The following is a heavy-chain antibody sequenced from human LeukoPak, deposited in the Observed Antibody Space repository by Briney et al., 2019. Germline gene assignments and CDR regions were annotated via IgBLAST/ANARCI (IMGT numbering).Heavy chain of an antibody. V-gene: IGHV4-39*07. CDR1: GGSISSSSYY. Sequence: PSETLSLTCTVSGGSISSSSYYWGWIRQPPGKGLEWIGSIYYSGSTYYNPSLKSRVTMSVDTSKNQFSLNLSSVTAADTAVYYCARGYYDFWSGYYRGAFEIWGQGTMVTVSS. D-gene: IGHD3-3*01. CDR3: ARGYYDFWSGYYRGAFEI. J-gene: IGHJ3*02. CDR2: IYYSGST.